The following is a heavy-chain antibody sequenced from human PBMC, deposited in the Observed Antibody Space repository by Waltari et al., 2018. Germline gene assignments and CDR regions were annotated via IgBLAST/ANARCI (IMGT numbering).Heavy chain of an antibody. CDR1: GGSFSGYY. D-gene: IGHD4-17*01. Sequence: QVQLQQWGAGLLKPSETLSLTCAVYGGSFSGYYRSWIRQPPGKGLEWIGEINHSGRTNYNPSLKSRVTISVDTSKNQFSLKLSSVTAADTAVYYCARSHWGIYGDYVGDYWGQGTLVTVSS. J-gene: IGHJ4*02. V-gene: IGHV4-34*01. CDR2: INHSGRT. CDR3: ARSHWGIYGDYVGDY.